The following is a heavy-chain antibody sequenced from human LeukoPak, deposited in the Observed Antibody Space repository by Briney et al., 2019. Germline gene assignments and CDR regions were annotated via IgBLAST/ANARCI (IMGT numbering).Heavy chain of an antibody. V-gene: IGHV1-69*05. J-gene: IGHJ4*02. D-gene: IGHD3-3*01. CDR1: GGTFSSYA. CDR2: IIPIFGTA. CDR3: ARDPTEDFWSGFYSYFDF. Sequence: ASVKVSCKASGGTFSSYAISWVRQAPGQGLEWMGRIIPIFGTANYAQKFQGRVTITTDESTSTAYMELSSLRSDDTAVYYCARDPTEDFWSGFYSYFDFWGQGTLVTVSS.